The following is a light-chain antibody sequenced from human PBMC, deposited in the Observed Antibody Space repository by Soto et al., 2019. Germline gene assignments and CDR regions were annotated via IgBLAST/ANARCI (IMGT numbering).Light chain of an antibody. CDR3: QQYGSSPPT. CDR2: GTS. V-gene: IGKV3-20*01. Sequence: EIVLTQSPGTLSLSPGERATLSCRASQSVSSSYFAWYQQKPGQAPRLLIYGTSSRATGIPDRFSGSGSGTDFTLTISRLEPEDFAMYSCQQYGSSPPTFGQGTKVEIK. J-gene: IGKJ1*01. CDR1: QSVSSSY.